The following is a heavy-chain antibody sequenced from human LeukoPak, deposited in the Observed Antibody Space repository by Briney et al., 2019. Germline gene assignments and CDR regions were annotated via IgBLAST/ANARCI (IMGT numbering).Heavy chain of an antibody. J-gene: IGHJ4*02. CDR3: ARANPQQQLAFDY. V-gene: IGHV4-34*01. Sequence: PSETLSLTCAVYGGSFSGYYWSWIRQPPGKGLEWIGEINHSGSTNYNPSLKSRVTISVDTSKNQFSLKLGSVTAADTAVYYCARANPQQQLAFDYWGQGTLVTVSS. D-gene: IGHD6-13*01. CDR2: INHSGST. CDR1: GGSFSGYY.